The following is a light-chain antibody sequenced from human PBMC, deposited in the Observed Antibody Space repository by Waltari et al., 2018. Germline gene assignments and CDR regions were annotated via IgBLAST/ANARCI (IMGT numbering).Light chain of an antibody. V-gene: IGLV3-21*04. CDR1: NIGAKS. CDR2: YDS. CDR3: QVWDDVTAHLV. J-gene: IGLJ3*02. Sequence: SYVLTQPPSVSVAPGKTARIACGGNNIGAKSVHWYQERQGQAPVLIIYYDSVRPSGSPVRFSGSNAGNTASLTIGRGESGDEADYYCQVWDDVTAHLVFGRGTTLTVV.